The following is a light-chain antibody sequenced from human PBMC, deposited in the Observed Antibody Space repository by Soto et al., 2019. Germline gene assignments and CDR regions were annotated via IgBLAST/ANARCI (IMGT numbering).Light chain of an antibody. V-gene: IGLV2-23*02. J-gene: IGLJ2*01. CDR3: CSYAGSSTLRV. CDR2: EVS. Sequence: QSALTQPASVSGSPGQSITISCTGTSSDVGSYNLVSWYQQHPGKAPKLMIYEVSKRPSGVSNRFSGSKSGNTASLTISGLQAEDEADYYCCSYAGSSTLRVVGGGTKVTVL. CDR1: SSDVGSYNL.